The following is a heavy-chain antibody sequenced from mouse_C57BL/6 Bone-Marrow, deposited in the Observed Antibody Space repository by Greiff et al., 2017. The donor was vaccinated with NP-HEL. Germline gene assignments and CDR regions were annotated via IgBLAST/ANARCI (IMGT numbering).Heavy chain of an antibody. D-gene: IGHD1-1*01. Sequence: EVQLQQSGPELVKPGASVKISCKASGYSFTGYYMHWVKQSPEKSLEWIGEINPSTGGTSYNQKFKGKATLTVDKSSSTAYMQLKSLTSEDSAVYYCAREEGYGSIDYWGQGTTLTVSS. CDR1: GYSFTGYY. J-gene: IGHJ2*01. V-gene: IGHV1-43*01. CDR2: INPSTGGT. CDR3: AREEGYGSIDY.